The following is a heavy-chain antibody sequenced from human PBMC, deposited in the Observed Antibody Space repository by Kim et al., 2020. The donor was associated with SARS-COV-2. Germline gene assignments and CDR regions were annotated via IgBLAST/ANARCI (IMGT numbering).Heavy chain of an antibody. V-gene: IGHV4-39*01. CDR1: GGSISSSSYY. Sequence: SETLSLTCTVPGGSISSSSYYWGWIRQPPGKGLEWIGSISYSGSTYYNPSLKSRVTISVDTSKNQFSLKLSPVTAADTAVFYCARRGVLYNWFDPWGEGT. CDR3: ARRGVLYNWFDP. CDR2: ISYSGST. J-gene: IGHJ5*02. D-gene: IGHD2-8*02.